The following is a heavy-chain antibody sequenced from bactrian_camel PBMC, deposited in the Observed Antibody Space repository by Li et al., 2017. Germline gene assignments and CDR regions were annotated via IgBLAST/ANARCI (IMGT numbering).Heavy chain of an antibody. CDR1: GFTFSMSA. J-gene: IGHJ4*01. Sequence: VQLVESGGGLVQPGGSLRLSCAASGFTFSMSAMSWVRQAPGKGLEWVSLITSSGGSKLYADSVKGRFTISRDNGKNTVYLQLNNLKPEDTAMYYCAAGGAGVVTNTYKYWGQGTQVTVS. D-gene: IGHD2*01. V-gene: IGHV3S40*01. CDR3: AAGGAGVVTNTYKY. CDR2: ITSSGGSK.